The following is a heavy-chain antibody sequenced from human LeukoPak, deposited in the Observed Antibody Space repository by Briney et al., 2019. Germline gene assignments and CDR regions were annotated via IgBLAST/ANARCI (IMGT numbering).Heavy chain of an antibody. CDR3: ARALMIAAAGTSWFDP. CDR2: ISAYNGNT. Sequence: ASVKVSCKASGYTFTSYVISWGRQAPGQGLEWMGWISAYNGNTNYAQKLQGRVTMTTDTSTSTAYMELRSLRSDDTAVYYCARALMIAAAGTSWFDPWGQGTLVTVSS. CDR1: GYTFTSYV. J-gene: IGHJ5*02. V-gene: IGHV1-18*01. D-gene: IGHD6-13*01.